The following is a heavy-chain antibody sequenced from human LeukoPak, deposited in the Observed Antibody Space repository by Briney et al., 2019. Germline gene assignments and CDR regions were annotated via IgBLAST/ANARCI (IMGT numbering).Heavy chain of an antibody. CDR3: ARWHSHGRYFDY. CDR1: GGSIRNYY. J-gene: IGHJ4*02. Sequence: KPSETLSLTCTVSGGSIRNYYWNWIRQPPGKGLEWIGHTSDSGHTDYKPSLRSRVTISVDTSKNQFSLKLTSATAADTAVYFCARWHSHGRYFDYWGQGALATVSS. V-gene: IGHV4-59*01. D-gene: IGHD1-26*01. CDR2: TSDSGHT.